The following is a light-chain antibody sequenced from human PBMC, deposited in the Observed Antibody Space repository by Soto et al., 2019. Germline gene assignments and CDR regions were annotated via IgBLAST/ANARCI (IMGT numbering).Light chain of an antibody. CDR1: SSDVGGYNY. CDR2: DVS. V-gene: IGLV2-11*01. J-gene: IGLJ2*01. CDR3: CSYAGSYLL. Sequence: QSALTQPRSVSGSPGQSVTISCTGTSSDVGGYNYVSWYQQHPGKAPKLMIYDVSKRPSGVLDRFSGSTSGNTDSLTISGLQAEDEADYYCCSYAGSYLLLGGWTKLTVL.